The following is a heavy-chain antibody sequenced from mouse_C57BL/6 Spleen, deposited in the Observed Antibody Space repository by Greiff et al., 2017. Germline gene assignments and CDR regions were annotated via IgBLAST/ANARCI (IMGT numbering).Heavy chain of an antibody. CDR3: AIPYYYGSRYFDV. J-gene: IGHJ1*03. CDR1: GYTFTSYW. CDR2: IHPSDSDT. Sequence: QVQLQQPGAELVKPGASVKVSCKASGYTFTSYWMHWVKQRPGQGLECIGRIHPSDSDTNYNQKFKGKATLTVDKSSSTAYMQLSSLTSEDSAVYYCAIPYYYGSRYFDVWGTGTTVTVSS. V-gene: IGHV1-74*01. D-gene: IGHD1-1*01.